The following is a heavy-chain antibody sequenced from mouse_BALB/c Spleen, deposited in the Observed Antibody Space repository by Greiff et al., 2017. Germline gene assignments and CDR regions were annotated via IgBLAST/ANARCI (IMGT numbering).Heavy chain of an antibody. CDR1: GFTFSSYT. J-gene: IGHJ2*01. CDR3: ARLITTSGYFDY. CDR2: ISNGGGST. V-gene: IGHV5-12-2*01. Sequence: DVKLVESGGGLVQPGGSLKLSCAASGFTFSSYTMSWVRQTPEKRLEWVAYISNGGGSTYYPDTVKGRFTISRDNAKNTLYLQLSSLKSEDTAMYYCARLITTSGYFDYWGQGTTLTVSS. D-gene: IGHD2-4*01.